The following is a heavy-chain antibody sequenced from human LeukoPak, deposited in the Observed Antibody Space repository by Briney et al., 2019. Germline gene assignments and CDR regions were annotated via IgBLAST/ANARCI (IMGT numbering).Heavy chain of an antibody. CDR2: IYYRGSI. J-gene: IGHJ4*02. CDR1: GDSISGYY. CDR3: ARLRGNYFPDY. Sequence: SETLSLTCTVSGDSISGYYWTWIRRPPGKGLEWIGYIYYRGSINYNPSLKSRITISVDTSKNQFSLRLSSVTAADTAVYYCARLRGNYFPDYWGQGTLVTVSS. V-gene: IGHV4-59*01. D-gene: IGHD2/OR15-2a*01.